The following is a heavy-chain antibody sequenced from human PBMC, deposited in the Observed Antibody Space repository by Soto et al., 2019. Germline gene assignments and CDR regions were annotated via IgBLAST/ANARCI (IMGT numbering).Heavy chain of an antibody. J-gene: IGHJ6*02. Sequence: GGSLRLSCAASGFTFSDYYMSWIRQAPGKGLEWVSYISSSSSYTNYADSVKGRFTISRDNAKNSLYLQMNSLRAEDTAVYYCARVGRAVAQEADVGSIYYYYGMDVWGRGTTVTVSS. CDR3: ARVGRAVAQEADVGSIYYYYGMDV. CDR2: ISSSSSYT. D-gene: IGHD6-19*01. V-gene: IGHV3-11*06. CDR1: GFTFSDYY.